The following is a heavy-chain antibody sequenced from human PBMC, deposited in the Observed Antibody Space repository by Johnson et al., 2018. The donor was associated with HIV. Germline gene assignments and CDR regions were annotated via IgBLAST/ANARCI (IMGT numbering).Heavy chain of an antibody. CDR1: GFTFSKSW. CDR3: AREGYGGWAFDI. CDR2: ISYDGSNK. J-gene: IGHJ3*02. V-gene: IGHV3-30-3*01. D-gene: IGHD4-23*01. Sequence: QVQLVESGGGLVQPGGSLILSCAASGFTFSKSWMHWVRQAPGKGLEWVAVISYDGSNKYYADSVKGRFTISRDNSKNTLYLQMNSLRAEDTAVYYCAREGYGGWAFDIWGQGTVVTVSS.